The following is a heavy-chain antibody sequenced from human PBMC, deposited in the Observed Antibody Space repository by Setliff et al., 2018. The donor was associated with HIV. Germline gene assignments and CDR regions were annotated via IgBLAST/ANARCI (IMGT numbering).Heavy chain of an antibody. CDR2: IDHTGST. V-gene: IGHV4-34*01. CDR3: ARGRNYGSPYFYYMDV. Sequence: SETLSLTCTVSGGSISSYYWSWIRQPPGKGLEWLGEIDHTGSTNYNLSLKSRITMSADPSKNQFSLKVRSVIAADTALYYCARGRNYGSPYFYYMDVWATGTTVTVS. D-gene: IGHD3-10*01. J-gene: IGHJ6*03. CDR1: GGSISSYY.